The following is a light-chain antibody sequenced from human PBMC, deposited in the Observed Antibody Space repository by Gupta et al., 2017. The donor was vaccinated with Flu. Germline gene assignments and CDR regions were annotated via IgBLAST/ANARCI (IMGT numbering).Light chain of an antibody. J-gene: IGKJ2*01. CDR1: QSISIW. CDR3: QQYNSYAYT. CDR2: RAS. V-gene: IGKV1-5*03. Sequence: PSTLSASVGDRVTITCRASQSISIWLAWYQQKPGKAPNLLIYRASSLESGVPSRFSGSGSGTEFTLTISSLQIDDFATYYCQQYNSYAYTFGQGTKLEIK.